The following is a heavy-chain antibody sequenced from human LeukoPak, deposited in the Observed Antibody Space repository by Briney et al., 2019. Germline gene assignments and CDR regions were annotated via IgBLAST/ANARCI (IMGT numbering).Heavy chain of an antibody. Sequence: SETLSLTCTVSGGSISSYYWSWIRQPAGKGLEWIGRIYTSGSTNYNPSLKSRVTMSVDTSKNQFSLKLSSVTAADTAVYYCARDETYDFWSTPGGFDPWGQGTLVTVSS. J-gene: IGHJ5*02. CDR1: GGSISSYY. V-gene: IGHV4-4*07. D-gene: IGHD3-3*01. CDR2: IYTSGST. CDR3: ARDETYDFWSTPGGFDP.